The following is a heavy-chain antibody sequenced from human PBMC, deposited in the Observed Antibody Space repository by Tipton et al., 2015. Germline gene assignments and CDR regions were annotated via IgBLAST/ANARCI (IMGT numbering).Heavy chain of an antibody. CDR2: IQYSGST. J-gene: IGHJ4*02. D-gene: IGHD4-23*01. CDR1: SDSISKYY. V-gene: IGHV4-59*07. CDR3: ARARGRHGGLFDS. Sequence: DTLSLTCSVSSDSISKYYWSWIRQPPGKELEWIGYIQYSGSTNYNPSLKSRVTISVDTSKTQFSLKMSSVTASDTAVYYCARARGRHGGLFDSWGQGILVTVSS.